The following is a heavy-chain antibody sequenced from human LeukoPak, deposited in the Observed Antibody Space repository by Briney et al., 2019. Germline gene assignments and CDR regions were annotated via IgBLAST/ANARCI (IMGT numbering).Heavy chain of an antibody. J-gene: IGHJ4*02. CDR1: GFTFSSYA. CDR2: ISGSGGST. D-gene: IGHD6-13*01. V-gene: IGHV3-23*01. CDR3: AKPPPGYSSSWLGYYFDY. Sequence: GGSLRLSCAASGFTFSSYAMSWVRQAPGKGLEWVLAISGSGGSTYYADSVKGRFTISRDNSKNTLYLQMNSLRAEDTAVYYCAKPPPGYSSSWLGYYFDYWGQGTLVTVSS.